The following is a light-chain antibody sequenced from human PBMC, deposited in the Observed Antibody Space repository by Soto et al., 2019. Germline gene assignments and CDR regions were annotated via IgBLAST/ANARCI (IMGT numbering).Light chain of an antibody. V-gene: IGLV2-14*01. Sequence: QSALTQPASVSGSPGQSITISCTGTSSDVGGYRFVSWYQQHPGKAPKLMIYDVSNRPSGVSDRFSGSKSGNTASLSISGLQAEDEADYYCSSYTSSSTVVFGGGTKLTVL. CDR1: SSDVGGYRF. CDR2: DVS. J-gene: IGLJ3*02. CDR3: SSYTSSSTVV.